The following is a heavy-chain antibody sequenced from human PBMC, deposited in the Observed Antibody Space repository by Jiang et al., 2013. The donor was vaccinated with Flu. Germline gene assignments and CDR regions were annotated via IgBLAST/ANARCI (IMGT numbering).Heavy chain of an antibody. J-gene: IGHJ4*02. Sequence: QLVESGGGLVQPGGSLRLSCAASGFTFSSYEMNWVRQAPGKGLEWVSYISSSGSTIYYADSVKGRFTISRDNAKNSLYLQMNSLRAEDTAVYYCAREMGKELSVFDYWGQGTLVTVSS. D-gene: IGHD3-16*02. CDR1: GFTFSSYE. CDR3: AREMGKELSVFDY. V-gene: IGHV3-48*03. CDR2: ISSSGSTI.